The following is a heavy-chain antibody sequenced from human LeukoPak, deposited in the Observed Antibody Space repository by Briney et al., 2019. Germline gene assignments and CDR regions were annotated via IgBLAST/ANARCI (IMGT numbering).Heavy chain of an antibody. D-gene: IGHD6-6*01. J-gene: IGHJ3*02. CDR3: ARPRGDCIAARRCAVDI. CDR1: GYSFTSYW. V-gene: IGHV5-51*01. Sequence: GESLKISCKGSGYSFTSYWIGWVRQMPGKGLEWMGIIYPGDSDTRYSPSFQGQVTISADKSIRTAYLQWSSLKASDTAMYYCARPRGDCIAARRCAVDIWGQGTMVTVSS. CDR2: IYPGDSDT.